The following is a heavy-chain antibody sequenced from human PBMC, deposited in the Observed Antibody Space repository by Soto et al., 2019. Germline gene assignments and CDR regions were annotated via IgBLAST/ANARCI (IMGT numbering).Heavy chain of an antibody. J-gene: IGHJ4*02. CDR2: ISSSSSTI. Sequence: GGSLRLSCAASGFTFSSYSMNWVRQAPGKGLEWVSYISSSSSTIYYADSVKGRFTISRDNAKNSLYLQMNSLRDEDTAVYYCARGDIGYCSSTSCYGFDYWGQGTLVTVSS. V-gene: IGHV3-48*02. D-gene: IGHD2-2*01. CDR3: ARGDIGYCSSTSCYGFDY. CDR1: GFTFSSYS.